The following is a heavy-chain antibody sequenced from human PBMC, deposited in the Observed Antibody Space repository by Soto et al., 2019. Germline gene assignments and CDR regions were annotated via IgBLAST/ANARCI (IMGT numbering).Heavy chain of an antibody. J-gene: IGHJ5*02. CDR3: ARGHGDWFDP. D-gene: IGHD4-17*01. CDR2: TYYRSKWYN. CDR1: GDSVSSDSVA. Sequence: QVQLQQSSPGLVKPSQTLSLTCAISGDSVSSDSVACNWIRQYPSRGLEWLGRTYYRSKWYNDYAVSVKSRISSNPDTSKNQFSLQLNSVTPEDTAVYYCARGHGDWFDPWGQGTLVTVSS. V-gene: IGHV6-1*01.